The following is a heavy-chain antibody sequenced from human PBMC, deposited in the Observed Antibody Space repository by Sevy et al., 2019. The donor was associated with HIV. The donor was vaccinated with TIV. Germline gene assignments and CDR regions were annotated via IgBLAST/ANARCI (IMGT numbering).Heavy chain of an antibody. J-gene: IGHJ4*02. CDR3: ARVPIIAAAGMYYFDY. CDR1: GFTFSSSA. Sequence: GGSLRLSCAASGFTFSSSAMNWVRQAPGKGLEWVSSISSSSTYIFYADSLKGRFTISRDNAKNSLYLQMNSLRAEDTAVYYCARVPIIAAAGMYYFDYWGQGTLVTVSS. D-gene: IGHD6-13*01. V-gene: IGHV3-21*01. CDR2: ISSSSTYI.